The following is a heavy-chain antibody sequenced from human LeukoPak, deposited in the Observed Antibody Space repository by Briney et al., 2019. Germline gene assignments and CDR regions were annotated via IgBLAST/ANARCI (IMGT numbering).Heavy chain of an antibody. D-gene: IGHD2/OR15-2a*01. CDR3: AKDLSGDDY. CDR2: IYSDGST. V-gene: IGHV3-53*01. CDR1: GFIVSGDF. Sequence: GGSLRLSCAASGFIVSGDFMSWVRQAPGKGLEWVSVIYSDGSTYYADSVKGRFTISRDNSKNTLYLQMNSLRAEDTAVYYCAKDLSGDDYWGQGTLVTVSS. J-gene: IGHJ4*02.